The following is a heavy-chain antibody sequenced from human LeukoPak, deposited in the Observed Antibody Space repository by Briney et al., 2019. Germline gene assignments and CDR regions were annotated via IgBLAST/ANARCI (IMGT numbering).Heavy chain of an antibody. CDR1: GFTVSSNY. CDR3: ARDPDPDYGGNSGYFDY. V-gene: IGHV3-21*01. D-gene: IGHD4-23*01. J-gene: IGHJ4*02. CDR2: ISSSSSYI. Sequence: PGGSLRLSCAASGFTVSSNYMSWVRQAPGKGLEWVSSISSSSSYIYYADSVKGRFTISRDNAKNSLYLQMNSLRAEDTAVYYCARDPDPDYGGNSGYFDYWGQGTLVTVSS.